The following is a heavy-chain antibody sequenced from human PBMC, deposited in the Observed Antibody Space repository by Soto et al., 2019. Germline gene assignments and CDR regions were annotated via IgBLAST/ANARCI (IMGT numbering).Heavy chain of an antibody. CDR1: GGFIDSFY. V-gene: IGHV4-59*01. CDR3: ARAFGSCNWFDP. Sequence: QVQLQESGPGLVKPSATLSLTCNVSGGFIDSFYWSWIRQPPGKGLEWIGYVDYLGSTKYNPSLESRLTISVDTSKNQFSLRLNSVTAADTATYYCARAFGSCNWFDPWGQGTLVTVSA. J-gene: IGHJ5*02. D-gene: IGHD3-16*01. CDR2: VDYLGST.